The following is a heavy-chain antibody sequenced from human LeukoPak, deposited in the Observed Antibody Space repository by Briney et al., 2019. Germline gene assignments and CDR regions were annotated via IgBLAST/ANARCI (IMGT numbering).Heavy chain of an antibody. CDR3: ASEKASLGV. J-gene: IGHJ6*02. CDR1: GGSFSGYY. Sequence: PSETLSLTCAVYGGSFSGYYWSWIRQPPGKGLEWIGEINHSGSTNYNPSLKSRVTISVDTSKNQFSLKLSSVTAADTAVYYCASEKASLGVWGQGTTVTVSS. V-gene: IGHV4-34*01. CDR2: INHSGST.